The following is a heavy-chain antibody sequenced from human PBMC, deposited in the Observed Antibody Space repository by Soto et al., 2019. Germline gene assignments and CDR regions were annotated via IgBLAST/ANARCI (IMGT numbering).Heavy chain of an antibody. V-gene: IGHV3-30*04. Sequence: QVQLVESGGGVVQPGRSLRLSCAASAFTFSSYAMHWVRQAPGKGLEWVSVISYDGRNRYYADSVKGRFTISRDNSKNSLDLQMNSLRGEDTALYYCARESVAFDIWGQGTMVTVSS. CDR3: ARESVAFDI. CDR2: ISYDGRNR. J-gene: IGHJ3*02. CDR1: AFTFSSYA.